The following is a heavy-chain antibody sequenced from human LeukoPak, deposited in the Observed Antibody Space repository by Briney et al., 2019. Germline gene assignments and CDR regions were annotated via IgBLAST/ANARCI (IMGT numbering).Heavy chain of an antibody. V-gene: IGHV4-59*08. CDR2: SYYNGNT. Sequence: SETLSLTCTVSGGSITNYYWSWIRQPPGKGLEWIGFSYYNGNTNYNPSLKSRVTISVDMSKNQFSLKLKSVTAADTAVYYCARSRLWFGELLPYFDYWGQGTLVTVSS. D-gene: IGHD3-10*01. CDR3: ARSRLWFGELLPYFDY. CDR1: GGSITNYY. J-gene: IGHJ4*02.